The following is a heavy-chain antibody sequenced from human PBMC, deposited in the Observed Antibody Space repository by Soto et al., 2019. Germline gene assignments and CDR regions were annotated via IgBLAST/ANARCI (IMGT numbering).Heavy chain of an antibody. J-gene: IGHJ6*02. D-gene: IGHD4-4*01. CDR3: ASYMTTVTTWRTLNYYYGMDV. CDR2: ISAYNGNT. V-gene: IGHV1-18*04. CDR1: GYTFTSYG. Sequence: ASVKVSCKAAGYTFTSYGISWVRQAPGQGLEWMGWISAYNGNTNYAQKLQGRVTMTTDTSTSTAYMDLSSLRSEDTAVYYCASYMTTVTTWRTLNYYYGMDVWGQGTTVTVSS.